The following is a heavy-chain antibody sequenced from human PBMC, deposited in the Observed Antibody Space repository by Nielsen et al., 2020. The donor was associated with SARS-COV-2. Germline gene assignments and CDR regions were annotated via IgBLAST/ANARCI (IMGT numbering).Heavy chain of an antibody. V-gene: IGHV3-7*03. CDR2: IKKDGSEK. CDR3: ARALSVVLMVYIWEVGPFGMDV. CDR1: GFTFSSYW. Sequence: GGSLRLSCAASGFTFSSYWMSWVRQAPGKGLEWVANIKKDGSEKYYVDSVKGRFTISRDNAKNSLYLQMNSLRAEDTAVYYCARALSVVLMVYIWEVGPFGMDVWGQWTTVTVSS. D-gene: IGHD2-8*01. J-gene: IGHJ6*02.